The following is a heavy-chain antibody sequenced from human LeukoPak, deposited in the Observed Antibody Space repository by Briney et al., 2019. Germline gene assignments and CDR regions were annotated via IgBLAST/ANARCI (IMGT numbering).Heavy chain of an antibody. CDR3: ARDRSGSYAFDI. Sequence: GTPVKLSCKASAGTVSRSAIIWVREAPGQGPQWRGGIIPIFGTANYAQKFQGRVTITTDESTSTAYMELRSLRSEDTAVYYCARDRSGSYAFDIWAQGTMVTVSS. CDR1: AGTVSRSA. J-gene: IGHJ3*02. D-gene: IGHD1-26*01. V-gene: IGHV1-69*05. CDR2: IIPIFGTA.